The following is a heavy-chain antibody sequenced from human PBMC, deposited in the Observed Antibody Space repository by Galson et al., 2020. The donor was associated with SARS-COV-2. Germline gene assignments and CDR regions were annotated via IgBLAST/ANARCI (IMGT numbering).Heavy chain of an antibody. D-gene: IGHD6-19*01. J-gene: IGHJ3*02. CDR1: GFTFDDYV. CDR3: AKGASGWYGDAFDI. Sequence: GGSLRLSCAASGFTFDDYVMHWVRQAPGKGLEWVSGISWNSGSIGYADSVKGRFTISRDNAKNSLYLQMNSLRAEDMALYYCAKGASGWYGDAFDIWGQGTMVTVSS. CDR2: ISWNSGSI. V-gene: IGHV3-9*03.